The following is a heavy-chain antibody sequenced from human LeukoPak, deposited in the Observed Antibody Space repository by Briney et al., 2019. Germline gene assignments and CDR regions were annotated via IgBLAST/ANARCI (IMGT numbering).Heavy chain of an antibody. CDR2: ISYDGSNK. D-gene: IGHD3-3*01. V-gene: IGHV3-30*18. Sequence: PGGSLRLSCAASGFTVSSNYMSWVRQAPGKGLEWVAVISYDGSNKYYADSVKGRFTISRDNSKNTLYLQMNSLRAEDTAVYYCAKFRFLEETYGMDVWGQGTTVTVSS. CDR1: GFTVSSNY. CDR3: AKFRFLEETYGMDV. J-gene: IGHJ6*02.